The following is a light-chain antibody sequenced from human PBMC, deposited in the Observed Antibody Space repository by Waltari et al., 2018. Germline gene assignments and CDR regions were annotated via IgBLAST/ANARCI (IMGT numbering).Light chain of an antibody. Sequence: QSALTQPRSVSGSPGQSVAISCTGTSSDVGGYDYVAWYQQYPGKAPKVMIYGVYKRPSGVPDRFSGSKSGNTASLSISGLQAEDEADYYCCSYANSKWVFGGGTKLTVL. CDR2: GVY. CDR3: CSYANSKWV. J-gene: IGLJ3*02. CDR1: SSDVGGYDY. V-gene: IGLV2-11*01.